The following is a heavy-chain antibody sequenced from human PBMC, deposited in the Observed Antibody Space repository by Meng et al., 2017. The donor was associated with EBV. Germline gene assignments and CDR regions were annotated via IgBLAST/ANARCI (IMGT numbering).Heavy chain of an antibody. CDR3: ARVGIAVAGTGDY. Sequence: QVQLLQSGAEGKKPGASVKVSCKASGYTFTGYYMHWVRQAPGQGLEWMGRINPNSGGTNYAQKFQGRVTMTRDTSISTAYMELSRLRSDDTAVYYCARVGIAVAGTGDYWGQGTLVTVSS. J-gene: IGHJ4*02. V-gene: IGHV1-2*06. CDR2: INPNSGGT. D-gene: IGHD6-19*01. CDR1: GYTFTGYY.